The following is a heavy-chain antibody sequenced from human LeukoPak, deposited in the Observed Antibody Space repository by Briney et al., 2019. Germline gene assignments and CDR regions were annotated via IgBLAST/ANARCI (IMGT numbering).Heavy chain of an antibody. J-gene: IGHJ4*02. D-gene: IGHD1-26*01. CDR1: GGSFSGYY. V-gene: IGHV4-34*01. Sequence: PSETLSLTCAVYGGSFSGYYWSWLRQPPGKGLEWIGEINHSGSTNYNPSLKSRVTISVDTSKNQFSLKLSSVTAADTAVYYCARGGSGSYPYYFDYWGQGTLVTVSS. CDR3: ARGGSGSYPYYFDY. CDR2: INHSGST.